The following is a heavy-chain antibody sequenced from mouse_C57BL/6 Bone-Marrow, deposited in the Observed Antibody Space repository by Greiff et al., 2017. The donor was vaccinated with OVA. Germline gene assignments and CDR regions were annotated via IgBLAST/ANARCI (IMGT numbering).Heavy chain of an antibody. CDR3: AHGGYYFDY. Sequence: QVQLQQSGPELVKPGASVKISCKASGYAFSSSWMNWVKQRPGKGLEWIGRIYPGDGDTNYNGKFKGKATLTADKSSSTAYMQLSSLTSEDSAVYFCAHGGYYFDYWGQGTTLTVSS. J-gene: IGHJ2*01. CDR2: IYPGDGDT. CDR1: GYAFSSSW. V-gene: IGHV1-82*01.